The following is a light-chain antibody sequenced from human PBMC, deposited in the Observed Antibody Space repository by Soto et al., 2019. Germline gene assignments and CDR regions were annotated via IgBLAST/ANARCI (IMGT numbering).Light chain of an antibody. V-gene: IGLV2-14*01. CDR2: DVS. Sequence: QSALTQPASVSGSPGQSITISCTGTSSDLDGYNYVSWYQYHPCKAPKPMIYDVSNRPSGISNRFSGSKSGNTASLTISGLQAEDEAAYYCSSFTISRNTVIFGGGTKLTVL. CDR1: SSDLDGYNY. CDR3: SSFTISRNTVI. J-gene: IGLJ2*01.